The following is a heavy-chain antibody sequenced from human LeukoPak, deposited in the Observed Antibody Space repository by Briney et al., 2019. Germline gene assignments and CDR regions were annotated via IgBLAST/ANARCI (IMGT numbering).Heavy chain of an antibody. CDR2: IYYSGST. D-gene: IGHD4-11*01. Sequence: SETLSLTCTVSGGSISSYYWSWIRQPPGKGLEWIGYIYYSGSTNYNPSLKSRVTISVDTSKNQFSLELSSVTAADTAVYYCARARSVTTVFDYWGQGTLVTVSS. CDR3: ARARSVTTVFDY. CDR1: GGSISSYY. V-gene: IGHV4-59*01. J-gene: IGHJ4*02.